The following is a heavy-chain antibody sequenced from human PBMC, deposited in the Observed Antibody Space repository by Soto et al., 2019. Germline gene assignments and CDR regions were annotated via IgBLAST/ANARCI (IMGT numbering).Heavy chain of an antibody. CDR2: IYPGDSDT. Sequence: PGESLKISCKGSGYSFTSYWIGWVRQMPGKGLEWMGIIYPGDSDTRYSPSFQGQVTISADKSISTAYLQWSSLKASDTAMYYCAREGKDGYNYPHYYYGMDVWGQGTTVTVYS. CDR1: GYSFTSYW. J-gene: IGHJ6*02. D-gene: IGHD5-12*01. CDR3: AREGKDGYNYPHYYYGMDV. V-gene: IGHV5-51*01.